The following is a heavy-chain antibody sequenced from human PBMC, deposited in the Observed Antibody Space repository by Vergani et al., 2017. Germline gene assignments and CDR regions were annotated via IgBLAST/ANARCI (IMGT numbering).Heavy chain of an antibody. CDR3: ASRKSGDGYNFDY. J-gene: IGHJ4*02. CDR1: GFTFSSYA. Sequence: EVQLLESGGGLVQPGGSLRLSCAASGFTFSSYAMSWVRQAPGKGLEWVSAISGSGGSTYYADSVKGRFTISRDNSKNTLYLQMNSLRAEDTAVYYCASRKSGDGYNFDYWGQGTLVTVSS. D-gene: IGHD5-24*01. CDR2: ISGSGGST. V-gene: IGHV3-23*01.